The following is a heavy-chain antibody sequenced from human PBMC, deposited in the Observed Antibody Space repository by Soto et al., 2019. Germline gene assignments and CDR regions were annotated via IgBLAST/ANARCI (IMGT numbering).Heavy chain of an antibody. CDR1: GGSISNYY. V-gene: IGHV4-59*01. CDR2: IHYSGST. Sequence: AESLSLTYTVSGGSISNYYWSWIRQPPGKGLEWIGYIHYSGSTNYNPSLKSRVTISVDTSKNESSLNLSFLTAADTAVYFCARNVDTSKAYYFDYWGQGTLVTVSS. J-gene: IGHJ4*02. CDR3: ARNVDTSKAYYFDY. D-gene: IGHD5-18*01.